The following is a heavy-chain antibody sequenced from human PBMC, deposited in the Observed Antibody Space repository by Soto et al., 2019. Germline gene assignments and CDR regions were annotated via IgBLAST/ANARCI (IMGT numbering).Heavy chain of an antibody. Sequence: GESLKISCKGSGYSFTSYWISWVRQMPGKGLEWMGRIDPSDSYTNYSPSFQGHVTISADKSISTAYLQWSSLKASDTAMYYCARHLRTYYDFWSGYLRGMDVWGQGTTVTVSS. J-gene: IGHJ6*02. CDR1: GYSFTSYW. CDR2: IDPSDSYT. D-gene: IGHD3-3*01. V-gene: IGHV5-10-1*01. CDR3: ARHLRTYYDFWSGYLRGMDV.